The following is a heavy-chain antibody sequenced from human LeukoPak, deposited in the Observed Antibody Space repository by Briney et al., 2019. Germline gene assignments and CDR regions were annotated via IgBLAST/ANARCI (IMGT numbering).Heavy chain of an antibody. V-gene: IGHV1-8*02. J-gene: IGHJ5*02. CDR3: ARGRPKAAALPSLPFDP. Sequence: ASVKVSCKASGGTFSSYAINWVRQATGQGLEWMGWMNPNSGNTGYAQKFQGRVTMTRNTSISTAYMELSSLRSEDTAVYYCARGRPKAAALPSLPFDPWGQGTLVTVSS. CDR1: GGTFSSYA. D-gene: IGHD6-13*01. CDR2: MNPNSGNT.